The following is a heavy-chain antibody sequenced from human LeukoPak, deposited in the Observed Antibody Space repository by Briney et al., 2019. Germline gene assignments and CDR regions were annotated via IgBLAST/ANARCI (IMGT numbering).Heavy chain of an antibody. CDR2: IYTSGST. Sequence: SETLSLTXSVSGASISSYYWNWIRQPPGKGLEWIGRIYTSGSTNYNPSLKSRVTISVDTSKNQFSLKLSSVTAADTAVYYCARAKMTTVTTGFDPWGQGTLVTVSS. D-gene: IGHD4-11*01. CDR1: GASISSYY. V-gene: IGHV4-4*08. CDR3: ARAKMTTVTTGFDP. J-gene: IGHJ5*02.